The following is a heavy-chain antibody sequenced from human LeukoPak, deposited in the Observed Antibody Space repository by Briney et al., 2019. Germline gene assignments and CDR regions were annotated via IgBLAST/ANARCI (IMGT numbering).Heavy chain of an antibody. Sequence: ASVKVSCKASGGTFSSYAISWVRQAPGQGLEWMGGIFPIFGTANYAQKFQGRVTITADESTSTAYMELRSLRSDDTAVYYCAILYDSSGHAFDIWGQGTMVTVSS. CDR3: AILYDSSGHAFDI. V-gene: IGHV1-69*13. D-gene: IGHD3-22*01. CDR1: GGTFSSYA. CDR2: IFPIFGTA. J-gene: IGHJ3*02.